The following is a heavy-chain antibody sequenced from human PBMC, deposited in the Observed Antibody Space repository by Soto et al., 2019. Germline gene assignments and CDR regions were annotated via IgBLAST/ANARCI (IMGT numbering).Heavy chain of an antibody. CDR3: ARVTGNYDPYYFDY. J-gene: IGHJ4*02. CDR2: INPNSGGT. D-gene: IGHD1-7*01. CDR1: GYTFTGYY. Sequence: VASVKVSCKASGYTFTGYYMHCVRQAPGQGLEWMGWINPNSGGTNYAQKFQGWVTMTRDTSISTAYMELSRLRSDDTAVYYCARVTGNYDPYYFDYWGQGTLVTVSS. V-gene: IGHV1-2*04.